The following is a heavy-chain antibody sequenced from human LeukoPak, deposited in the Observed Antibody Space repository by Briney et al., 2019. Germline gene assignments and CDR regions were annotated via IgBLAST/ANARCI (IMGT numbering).Heavy chain of an antibody. D-gene: IGHD5/OR15-5a*01. CDR1: GFTFSNAW. J-gene: IGHJ6*02. V-gene: IGHV3-15*01. CDR2: IKSKTDGETT. CDR3: TTLRLALAYGVDV. Sequence: GGSLRLSCAASGFTFSNAWMSWVRQAPGQGLEWIGRIKSKTDGETTEYAAPVKGRFTISRDDSKNTLYLQMNSLKTEDTAVYYCTTLRLALAYGVDVWGQGTTVTVSS.